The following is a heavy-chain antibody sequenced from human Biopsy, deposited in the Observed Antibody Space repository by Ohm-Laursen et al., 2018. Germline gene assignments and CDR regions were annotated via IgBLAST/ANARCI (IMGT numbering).Heavy chain of an antibody. V-gene: IGHV1-2*02. CDR1: GFSFTGYY. CDR3: ALQSVAQMKNFDY. J-gene: IGHJ4*02. CDR2: ISRKSGDT. D-gene: IGHD6-19*01. Sequence: EASAKASCKASGFSFTGYYIHWVRQAPGQGLEWMGGISRKSGDTNYAHKFQGNITMTRDTSMSTAYMEMSRLGCDDTAVYYCALQSVAQMKNFDYWGQGTLVTVSS.